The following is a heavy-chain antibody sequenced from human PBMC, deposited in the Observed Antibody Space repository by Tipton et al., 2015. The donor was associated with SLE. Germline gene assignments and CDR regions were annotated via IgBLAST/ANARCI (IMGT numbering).Heavy chain of an antibody. J-gene: IGHJ5*02. V-gene: IGHV3-48*03. CDR3: ARGVSHSGSHYYGWFDP. D-gene: IGHD1-26*01. CDR2: ISSSGSTI. Sequence: SLRLSCAASGFTFSSYEMNWVRQAPGKGLEWVSYISSSGSTIYYADSVKGRFTISRDNAKNSLYLQMNSLRAEDTAVYYCARGVSHSGSHYYGWFDPWGQGTLVTVSS. CDR1: GFTFSSYE.